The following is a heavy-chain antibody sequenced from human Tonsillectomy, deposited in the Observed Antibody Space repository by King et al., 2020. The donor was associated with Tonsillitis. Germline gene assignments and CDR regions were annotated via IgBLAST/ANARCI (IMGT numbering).Heavy chain of an antibody. Sequence: DVQLVESGGGLVNPGGSFRLSCAASGFTFTDTWMHWVRQAPGKGLEWVGRIKSKPDGGTTDYAAPVKGRFTISRDGSKNTLYLQMNSLETEDTAVYYCTTEGMRDYGSGIDSWGQGTLVTVSS. CDR3: TTEGMRDYGSGIDS. V-gene: IGHV3-15*07. J-gene: IGHJ4*02. D-gene: IGHD3-10*01. CDR2: IKSKPDGGTT. CDR1: GFTFTDTW.